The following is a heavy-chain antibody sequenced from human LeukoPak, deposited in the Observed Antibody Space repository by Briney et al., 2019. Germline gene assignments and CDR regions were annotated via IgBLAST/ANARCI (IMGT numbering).Heavy chain of an antibody. Sequence: GRSLRHSCAASGFTFNSYGMHWVRQAPGKGLEWVAVIYYDGSGSYYGDSVKGRFTISRDNSKNTLYLQMNSLRAEDTAVYYCARYYGSGRGYYGLDVWGQGTTVTVSS. J-gene: IGHJ6*02. V-gene: IGHV3-33*01. CDR1: GFTFNSYG. D-gene: IGHD3-10*01. CDR3: ARYYGSGRGYYGLDV. CDR2: IYYDGSGS.